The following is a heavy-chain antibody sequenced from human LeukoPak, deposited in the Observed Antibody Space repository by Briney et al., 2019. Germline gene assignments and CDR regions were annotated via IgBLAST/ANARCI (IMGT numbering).Heavy chain of an antibody. D-gene: IGHD3-22*01. CDR3: ARDTFNYYDSSGHDAFDI. Sequence: ASVKVSCKASGYTFTSYGISWVRQAPGQGLEWMGWISAYNGNTNYAQKLQGRVTMATGTSTSTAYMELRSLRSDDTAVYYCARDTFNYYDSSGHDAFDIWGQGTMVTVSS. V-gene: IGHV1-18*01. CDR2: ISAYNGNT. J-gene: IGHJ3*02. CDR1: GYTFTSYG.